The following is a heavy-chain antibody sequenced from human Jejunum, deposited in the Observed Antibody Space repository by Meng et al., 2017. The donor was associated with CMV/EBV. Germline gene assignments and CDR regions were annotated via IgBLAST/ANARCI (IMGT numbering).Heavy chain of an antibody. J-gene: IGHJ4*02. CDR2: KSPYESS. Sequence: SNRNWERWVRQCAGEGVEGLGKKSPYESSNYNPSLKSRVGNSVDRYMNQFSLKLTCETAGDTAVYYCVRGRCTRTSCDKGGFDFWGQGTLVTVSS. D-gene: IGHD2-2*02. CDR3: VRGRCTRTSCDKGGFDF. CDR1: SNRNW. V-gene: IGHV4-4*02.